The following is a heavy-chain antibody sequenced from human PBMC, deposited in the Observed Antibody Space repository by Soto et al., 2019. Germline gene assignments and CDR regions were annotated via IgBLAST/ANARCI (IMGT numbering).Heavy chain of an antibody. D-gene: IGHD5-18*01. CDR2: ISYDGSNK. Sequence: GGSLRLSCAASGFTFSSYGMHWVRQAPGKGLEWVAVISYDGSNKYYADSVKGRFTISRDNSKNTLYLQMNSLRAEDTAVYYCAKPVDTAMVRYYFDYWGQGTLVTVS. J-gene: IGHJ4*02. V-gene: IGHV3-30*18. CDR3: AKPVDTAMVRYYFDY. CDR1: GFTFSSYG.